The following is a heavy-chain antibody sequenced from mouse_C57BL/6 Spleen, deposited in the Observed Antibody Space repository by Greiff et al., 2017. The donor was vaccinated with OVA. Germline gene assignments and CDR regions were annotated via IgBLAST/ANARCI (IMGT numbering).Heavy chain of an antibody. CDR1: GFSFNTYA. V-gene: IGHV10-1*01. Sequence: EVQGVESGGGLVQPKGSLKLSCAASGFSFNTYAMNWVRQAPGKGLEWVARIRSKSNNYATYYADSVKDRFTISRDDSESMLYLQMNNLKTEDTAMYYCVRGGTGKDFDYWGQGTTLTVSS. D-gene: IGHD4-1*01. CDR2: IRSKSNNYAT. J-gene: IGHJ2*01. CDR3: VRGGTGKDFDY.